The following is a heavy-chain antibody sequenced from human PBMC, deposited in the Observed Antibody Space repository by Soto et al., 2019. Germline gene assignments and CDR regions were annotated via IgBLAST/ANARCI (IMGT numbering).Heavy chain of an antibody. CDR3: AINYYDRSAYLY. D-gene: IGHD3-22*01. CDR1: GHTLINYY. V-gene: IGHV1-46*01. CDR2: IDPSGNGT. J-gene: IGHJ4*02. Sequence: ASVKVSCKASGHTLINYYMHWVRQAPGQGLDWLGKIDPSGNGTSYAERFQGRITLTSDTSTNTVYVELSSLRSEDTAIYYCAINYYDRSAYLYWGQGTLVTVSS.